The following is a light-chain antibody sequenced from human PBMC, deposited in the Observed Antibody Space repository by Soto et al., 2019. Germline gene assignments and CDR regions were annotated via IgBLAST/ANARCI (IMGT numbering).Light chain of an antibody. J-gene: IGLJ1*01. CDR1: SSDIGAYNY. CDR3: NSYTTLSNRV. V-gene: IGLV2-14*01. CDR2: EVT. Sequence: QSVLTQPASVSGSPGQSITISCTGTSSDIGAYNYVSWYQQHPGKAPKLLIYEVTNRPSGVSDRFSGSKSGNTASLTISGLQAEDEANYYCNSYTTLSNRVFGTGTKGTVL.